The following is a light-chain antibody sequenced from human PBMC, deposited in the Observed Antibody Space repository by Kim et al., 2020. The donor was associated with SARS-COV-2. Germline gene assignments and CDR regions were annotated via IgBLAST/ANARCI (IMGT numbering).Light chain of an antibody. CDR2: GAS. CDR1: QSVSRSY. V-gene: IGKV3-20*01. J-gene: IGKJ3*01. Sequence: SPGERATLSCRASQSVSRSYLAWYQQKPGRAPRLLICGASSRATGIPDRFSGSGSGTDFTLTISRLEPEDFAVYYCHQYVSSPLTFGPGTKVDIK. CDR3: HQYVSSPLT.